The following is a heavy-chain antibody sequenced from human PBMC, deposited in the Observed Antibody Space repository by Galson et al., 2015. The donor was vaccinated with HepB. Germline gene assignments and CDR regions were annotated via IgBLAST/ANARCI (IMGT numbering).Heavy chain of an antibody. CDR1: GFTFSSYS. CDR3: ARDTEHYYDSSGYSGDAFDI. D-gene: IGHD3-22*01. CDR2: ISSSSSYI. J-gene: IGHJ3*02. Sequence: SLRLSCAASGFTFSSYSMNWVRQAPGKGLEWVSSISSSSSYIYYADSVKGRFTISRDNAKNSLYLQMNSLRAEDTAVYYCARDTEHYYDSSGYSGDAFDIWGQGTMVTVSS. V-gene: IGHV3-21*01.